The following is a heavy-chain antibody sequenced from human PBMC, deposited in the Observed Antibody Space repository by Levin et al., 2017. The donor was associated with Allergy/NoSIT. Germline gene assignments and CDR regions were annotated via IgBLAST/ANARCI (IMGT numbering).Heavy chain of an antibody. CDR3: ARGRYDLEGVDAFDI. CDR2: ISYDGSNK. D-gene: IGHD3-3*01. CDR1: GFTFSSYA. Sequence: SCAASGFTFSSYAMHWVRQAPGKGLEWVAVISYDGSNKYYADSVKGRFTISRDNSKNTLYLQMNSLRAEDTAVYYCARGRYDLEGVDAFDIWGQGTMVTVSS. V-gene: IGHV3-30-3*01. J-gene: IGHJ3*02.